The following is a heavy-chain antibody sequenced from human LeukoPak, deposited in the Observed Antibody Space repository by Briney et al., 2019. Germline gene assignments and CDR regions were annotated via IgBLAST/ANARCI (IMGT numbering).Heavy chain of an antibody. CDR1: GFNFNNYA. CDR2: ISGSGGNI. Sequence: GGSLRLSCVVSGFNFNNYAMSWVRQAPGEGLEWVSSISGSGGNINNADSVKGRFTISRDNSKNTLYLQMNSLRAEDTAIYYCVRLRVETTSYFDYWGQGTLVTVSS. CDR3: VRLRVETTSYFDY. J-gene: IGHJ4*02. V-gene: IGHV3-23*01. D-gene: IGHD1-26*01.